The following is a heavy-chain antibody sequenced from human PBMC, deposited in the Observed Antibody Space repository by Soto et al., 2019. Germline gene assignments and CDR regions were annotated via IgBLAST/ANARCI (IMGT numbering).Heavy chain of an antibody. CDR3: AKDKVGFGELLPYNWFDP. J-gene: IGHJ5*02. V-gene: IGHV3-9*01. D-gene: IGHD3-10*01. CDR2: ISWNSGSI. Sequence: GGSLRLSCAASGFTFDDYAMHWVRQAPGKGLEWVSGISWNSGSIGYADSVKGRFTISRDNAKNSLYLQMNSLRAEDTALYYCAKDKVGFGELLPYNWFDPWGQGTLVTVSS. CDR1: GFTFDDYA.